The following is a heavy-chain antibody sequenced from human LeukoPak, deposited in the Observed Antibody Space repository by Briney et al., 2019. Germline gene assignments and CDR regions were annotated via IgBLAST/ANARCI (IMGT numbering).Heavy chain of an antibody. CDR3: ASRIVGATKVDY. CDR1: GFTFSSYS. J-gene: IGHJ4*02. D-gene: IGHD1-26*01. V-gene: IGHV3-21*01. Sequence: PGGSLRLSCAASGFTFSSYSMNWVRRAPGKGLEWVSSISSSSSYIYYADSVKGRFTISRDNAKNSLYLQMNSLRAEDTAVYYCASRIVGATKVDYWGQGTLVTVSS. CDR2: ISSSSSYI.